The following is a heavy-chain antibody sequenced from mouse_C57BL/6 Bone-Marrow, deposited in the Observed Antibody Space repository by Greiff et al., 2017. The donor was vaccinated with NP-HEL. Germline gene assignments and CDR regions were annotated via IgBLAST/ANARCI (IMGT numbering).Heavy chain of an antibody. CDR3: ARGGQLRLLAWFAY. V-gene: IGHV1-61*01. CDR2: IYPSDSET. CDR1: GYTFTSYW. Sequence: VQGVESGAELVRPGSSVKLSCKASGYTFTSYWMDWVKQRPGQGLEWIGNIYPSDSETHYNQKFKDKATLTVDKSSSTAYMQLSSLTSEDSAVYYCARGGQLRLLAWFAYWGQGTLVTVSA. J-gene: IGHJ3*01. D-gene: IGHD3-2*02.